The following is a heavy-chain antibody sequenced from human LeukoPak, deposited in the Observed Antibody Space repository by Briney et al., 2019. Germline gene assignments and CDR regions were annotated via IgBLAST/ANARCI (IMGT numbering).Heavy chain of an antibody. CDR3: ARGIRGYSYGNWFDP. CDR1: GYTFTGYY. V-gene: IGHV1-2*02. D-gene: IGHD5-18*01. J-gene: IGHJ5*02. CDR2: INPNSGGT. Sequence: ASVKVSCKASGYTFTGYYMHWVRQAPGQGLEWMGWINPNSGGTNYAQKFQGGVTMTRDTSISTAYMELSRLRSDDTAVYYCARGIRGYSYGNWFDPWGQGTLVTVSS.